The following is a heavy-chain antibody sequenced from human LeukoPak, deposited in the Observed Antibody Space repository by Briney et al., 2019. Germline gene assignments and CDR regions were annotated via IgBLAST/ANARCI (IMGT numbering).Heavy chain of an antibody. Sequence: ETLSLTCAVYGGSFSGYYWSWIRQPPGKGLEWVSAISGSGGSTYYADSVKGRFTISRDNSKNTLYLQMNSLRAEDTAVYYCAKSGWVGESPFDYWGQGTLVTVSS. CDR2: ISGSGGST. D-gene: IGHD3-10*01. CDR3: AKSGWVGESPFDY. CDR1: GGSFSGYY. V-gene: IGHV3-23*01. J-gene: IGHJ4*02.